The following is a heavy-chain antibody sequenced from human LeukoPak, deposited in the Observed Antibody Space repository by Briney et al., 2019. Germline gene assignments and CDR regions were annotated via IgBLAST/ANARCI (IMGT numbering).Heavy chain of an antibody. CDR3: ARGRDGDNSGAEYFQH. J-gene: IGHJ1*01. D-gene: IGHD4-23*01. V-gene: IGHV4-59*01. CDR2: IYYNGST. CDR1: GGSISTYF. Sequence: PSETLSLTCTVSGGSISTYFWTWIRQPPGKGLEWIGYIYYNGSTKYNPSLKSRVTILVDKSKNQFSLKLSSVTAADTAVYYCARGRDGDNSGAEYFQHWGQATLVTVSS.